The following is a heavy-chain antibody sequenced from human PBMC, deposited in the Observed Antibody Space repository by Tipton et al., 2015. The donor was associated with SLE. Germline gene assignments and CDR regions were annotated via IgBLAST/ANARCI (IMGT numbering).Heavy chain of an antibody. CDR1: GYTFTDYD. CDR3: GRDGNEDAFDI. CDR2: ISAYNGNA. J-gene: IGHJ3*02. Sequence: QVQLVQSGAEVKKPGASVKVSCKASGYTFTDYDISWVRQAPGQGLEWMGWISAYNGNANYVQTLQGRVTMTTDTSTTTAYMELTSLRSDDTAIYYCGRDGNEDAFDIGGQGTMVTVSS. D-gene: IGHD1-26*01. V-gene: IGHV1-18*04.